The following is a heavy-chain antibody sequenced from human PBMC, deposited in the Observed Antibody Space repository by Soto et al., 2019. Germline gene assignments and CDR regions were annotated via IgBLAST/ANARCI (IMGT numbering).Heavy chain of an antibody. Sequence: QVQLVQSGAEVKKPGASVKVSCKASGYTFTSYGISWVRRAPGQGLEWRGWISGYNGNTNYTPNLQGTVTMTTDKSTSTAYMELRSLRSDDTAVYYCASGGTYYDFWSGYNDYWGQGTLVAGSS. D-gene: IGHD3-3*01. J-gene: IGHJ4*02. CDR1: GYTFTSYG. CDR3: ASGGTYYDFWSGYNDY. V-gene: IGHV1-18*01. CDR2: ISGYNGNT.